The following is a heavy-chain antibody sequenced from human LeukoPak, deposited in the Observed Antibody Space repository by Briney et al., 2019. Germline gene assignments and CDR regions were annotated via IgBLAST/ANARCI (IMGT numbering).Heavy chain of an antibody. Sequence: GGSLRLSCAASGFTFSSYTMSWVRQSPGKGLGWVSSISSNSIYTYYADSVKGRFTISRDNAKNSLSLQMNSLRAEDTAVYYCARDRGSRWYFDYWGQGTLVTVSS. D-gene: IGHD6-13*01. CDR1: GFTFSSYT. V-gene: IGHV3-21*01. CDR3: ARDRGSRWYFDY. CDR2: ISSNSIYT. J-gene: IGHJ4*02.